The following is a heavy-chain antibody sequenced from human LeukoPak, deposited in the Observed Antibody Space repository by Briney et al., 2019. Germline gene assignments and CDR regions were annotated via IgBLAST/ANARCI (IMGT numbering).Heavy chain of an antibody. V-gene: IGHV1-69*13. CDR3: ARGGGFWSGYYSPRWFDP. CDR2: IIPIFGTA. J-gene: IGHJ5*02. Sequence: SVKVSCKSSGGTFSSYAISWVRQAPGQGLEWMGGIIPIFGTANYAQKFQGRVTITADESTSTAYMELSSLRSEDTAVYYCARGGGFWSGYYSPRWFDPWGQGTLVTVSS. CDR1: GGTFSSYA. D-gene: IGHD3-3*01.